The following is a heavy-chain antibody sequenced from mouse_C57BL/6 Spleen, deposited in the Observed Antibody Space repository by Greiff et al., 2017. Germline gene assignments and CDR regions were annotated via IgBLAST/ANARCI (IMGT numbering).Heavy chain of an antibody. V-gene: IGHV1-72*01. Sequence: QVQLQQPGAELVKPGASVKLSCKASGYTFTSYWMHWVKQRPGRGLEWIGRIDPNSGGTKYNEKFKSKATLTVDKPSSTAYMQRSSLTSEDSAVYYCARALFITTVGATRVDAMDYWGQGTSVTVSS. D-gene: IGHD1-1*01. CDR2: IDPNSGGT. CDR3: ARALFITTVGATRVDAMDY. CDR1: GYTFTSYW. J-gene: IGHJ4*01.